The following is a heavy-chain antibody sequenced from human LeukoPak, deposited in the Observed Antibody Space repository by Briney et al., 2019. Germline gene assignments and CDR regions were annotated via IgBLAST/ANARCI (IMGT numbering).Heavy chain of an antibody. D-gene: IGHD6-19*01. CDR1: GSSLSTSGMC. Sequence: SGPTLVNPTQTLTLTCAFSGSSLSTSGMCVSWIRQAPGKALEWLALIDWDDDKYYSTSLRTRLTISKDTSKNQVVLTMTNMDPVDTATYYCARSIAVAGIPSYYYYFGMDVWGQGTTVTVSS. J-gene: IGHJ6*02. CDR3: ARSIAVAGIPSYYYYFGMDV. CDR2: IDWDDDK. V-gene: IGHV2-70*01.